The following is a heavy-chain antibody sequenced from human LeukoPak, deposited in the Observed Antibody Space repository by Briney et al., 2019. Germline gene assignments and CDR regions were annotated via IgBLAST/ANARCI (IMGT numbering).Heavy chain of an antibody. CDR3: ARDLPDIVVVVAATPAGFDY. D-gene: IGHD2-15*01. Sequence: ASVKVSCKASGGTFSSYAISWVRQAPGQGLEWMGGIIPIFGTANYAQKFQGRVTITADKSTSTAYMELRSLRSDDTAVYYCARDLPDIVVVVAATPAGFDYWGQGTLVTVSS. V-gene: IGHV1-69*06. CDR2: IIPIFGTA. CDR1: GGTFSSYA. J-gene: IGHJ4*02.